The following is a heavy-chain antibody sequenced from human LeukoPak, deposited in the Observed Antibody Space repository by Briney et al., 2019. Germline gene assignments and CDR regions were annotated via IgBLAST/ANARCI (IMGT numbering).Heavy chain of an antibody. CDR3: ARGRYSGWYRGQYNWFDP. Sequence: SETLSLTCTVSGYSISSGYYWSWIRQPPGKGLEWIGEINHSGSTNYNPSLKSRVTISVDTSKNQFSLKLSSVTAADTAVYYCARGRYSGWYRGQYNWFDPWGQGTLVTVSS. D-gene: IGHD6-19*01. V-gene: IGHV4-38-2*02. CDR1: GYSISSGYY. CDR2: INHSGST. J-gene: IGHJ5*02.